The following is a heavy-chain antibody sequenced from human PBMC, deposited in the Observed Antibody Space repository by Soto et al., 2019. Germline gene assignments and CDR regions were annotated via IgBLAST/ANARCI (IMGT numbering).Heavy chain of an antibody. V-gene: IGHV1-8*01. CDR2: MHGNSGNT. Sequence: APAKASCEAPGYTINSKALNWARQATGQGLEWMGWMHGNSGNTVYAQKFQGRVTMTRDISISTSYMELSNLKSEDTAVYYCARGEYVAWNWGQGTTVTV. CDR1: GYTINSKA. J-gene: IGHJ6*02. CDR3: ARGEYVAWN. D-gene: IGHD5-12*01.